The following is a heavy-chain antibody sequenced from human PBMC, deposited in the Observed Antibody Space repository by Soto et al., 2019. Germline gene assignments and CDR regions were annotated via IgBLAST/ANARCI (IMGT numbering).Heavy chain of an antibody. V-gene: IGHV3-33*01. Sequence: QVQLVESGGGVVQPGRSLRLSCAASGFTFSSYGMHWVRQAPGKGLEWVAVIWYDGSNKYYADSVKGRFTISRDNSKNTLYLQMNSLRAEDTAVYYCARVTDPHDSSGYYYEGDAFDIWGQGTMVTVSS. CDR1: GFTFSSYG. D-gene: IGHD3-22*01. CDR3: ARVTDPHDSSGYYYEGDAFDI. CDR2: IWYDGSNK. J-gene: IGHJ3*02.